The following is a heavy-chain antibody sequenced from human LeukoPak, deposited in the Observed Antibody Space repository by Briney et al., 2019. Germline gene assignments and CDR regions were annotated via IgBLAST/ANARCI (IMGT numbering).Heavy chain of an antibody. Sequence: GGSLRLSCTASGFTFSNYAMSWVRQAPGKGLEWVSAISGSGGSTYYADSVKGRFTISRDNSKNTLYLQMNSLRAEDTAVYYCAKDGNQLLFGALGAFDIWGQGTMVTVSS. CDR2: ISGSGGST. V-gene: IGHV3-23*01. D-gene: IGHD2-2*01. CDR3: AKDGNQLLFGALGAFDI. J-gene: IGHJ3*02. CDR1: GFTFSNYA.